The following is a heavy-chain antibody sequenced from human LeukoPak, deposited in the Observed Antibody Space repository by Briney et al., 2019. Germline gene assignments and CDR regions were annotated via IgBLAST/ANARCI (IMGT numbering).Heavy chain of an antibody. V-gene: IGHV1-69*04. D-gene: IGHD2-15*01. CDR3: AGVVVVAATRYYYGMDV. Sequence: AASVKVSCKASGGTFSSYAISWVRQAPGQGLEWVGRIIPILGIANYAQKFQGRVTITADKSTSTAYMELSSLRSEDTAVYYCAGVVVVAATRYYYGMDVWGQGTTVTVSS. J-gene: IGHJ6*02. CDR2: IIPILGIA. CDR1: GGTFSSYA.